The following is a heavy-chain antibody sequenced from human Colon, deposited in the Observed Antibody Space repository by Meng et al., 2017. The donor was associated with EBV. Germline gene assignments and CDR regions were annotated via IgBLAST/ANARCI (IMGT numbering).Heavy chain of an antibody. D-gene: IGHD6-19*01. V-gene: IGHV4-31*03. CDR2: IYYSGST. Sequence: GPGLVEPSATLSLTCTVSGGSVSSGGYYWTWIRQHPGKGLEWFGHIYYSGSTFYNPSLKRRVIISIDTSKNQFSLNLRSVTAADTAVYYRARVSSGWDYFDYWGQGTLVTVSS. CDR3: ARVSSGWDYFDY. CDR1: GGSVSSGGYY. J-gene: IGHJ4*02.